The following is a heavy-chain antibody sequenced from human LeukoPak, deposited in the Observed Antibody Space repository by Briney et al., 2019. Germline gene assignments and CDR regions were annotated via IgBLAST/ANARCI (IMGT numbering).Heavy chain of an antibody. V-gene: IGHV1-69*02. CDR3: ARGADFYYYGMDV. CDR2: TIPILGIA. CDR1: GGTFSSYT. J-gene: IGHJ6*02. Sequence: SVKVSCKASGGTFSSYTISWVRQAPGQGLEWMGRTIPILGIANYAQKFQGRVTITADKSTSTAYMELSSLRSEDTAVYYCARGADFYYYGMDVWGQGTTVTVSS.